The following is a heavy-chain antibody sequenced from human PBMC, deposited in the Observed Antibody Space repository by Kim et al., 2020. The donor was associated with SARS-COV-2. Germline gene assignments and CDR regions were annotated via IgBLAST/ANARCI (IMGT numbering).Heavy chain of an antibody. CDR1: GGSISSSSYY. V-gene: IGHV4-39*01. CDR3: FWGGSGSYYNSVDY. D-gene: IGHD3-10*01. J-gene: IGHJ4*02. Sequence: SETLSLTCTVSGGSISSSSYYWGWIRQPPGKGLEWIGSIYYSGSTYYNPSLKSRVTISVDTSKNQFSLKLSSVTAADTAVYYGFWGGSGSYYNSVDYWGQGTLVTVSS. CDR2: IYYSGST.